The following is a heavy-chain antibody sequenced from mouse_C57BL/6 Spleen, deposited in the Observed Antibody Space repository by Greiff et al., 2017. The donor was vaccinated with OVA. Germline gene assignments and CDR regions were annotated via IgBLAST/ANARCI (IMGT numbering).Heavy chain of an antibody. CDR1: GYTFTSYW. J-gene: IGHJ4*01. D-gene: IGHD1-1*01. CDR3: ARAVVATGYYAMDY. Sequence: VQLKQPGAELVRPGSSVKLSCKASGYTFTSYWMHWVKQRPIQGLEWIGNIDPSDSETHYNQKFKDKATLTVDKSSSTAYMQLSSLTSEDSAVYYCARAVVATGYYAMDYWGQGTSVTVSS. CDR2: IDPSDSET. V-gene: IGHV1-52*01.